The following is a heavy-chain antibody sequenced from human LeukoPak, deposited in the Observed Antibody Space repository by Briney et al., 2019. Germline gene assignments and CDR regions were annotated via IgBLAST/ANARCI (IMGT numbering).Heavy chain of an antibody. V-gene: IGHV3-74*03. J-gene: IGHJ5*01. CDR1: GFTLSNYW. Sequence: GGSLRLSCKPSGFTLSNYWMHWVRQAPGKVRVWVSRITGDGSDIAYADFVKGRFTVSRADAKNTLFLQMNSLRVEDTAIYYCARDAYTTTSNWLDPWGEG. CDR2: ITGDGSDI. D-gene: IGHD4-17*01. CDR3: ARDAYTTTSNWLDP.